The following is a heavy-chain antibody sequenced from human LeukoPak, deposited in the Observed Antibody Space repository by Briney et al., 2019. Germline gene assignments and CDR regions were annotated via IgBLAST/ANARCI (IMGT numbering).Heavy chain of an antibody. CDR1: GFTFSSYG. J-gene: IGHJ6*03. D-gene: IGHD2-15*01. Sequence: GGSLRLSCAASGFTFSSYGMHWIRQAPGKGLEWVSSISRSGSTKYYADSVKGRFTISRDNAKNSLFLQMNSLRAEDTAVYYCARVLRYCSGGNCYSGGLGYMDVWGKGTTVTISS. V-gene: IGHV3-48*04. CDR2: ISRSGSTK. CDR3: ARVLRYCSGGNCYSGGLGYMDV.